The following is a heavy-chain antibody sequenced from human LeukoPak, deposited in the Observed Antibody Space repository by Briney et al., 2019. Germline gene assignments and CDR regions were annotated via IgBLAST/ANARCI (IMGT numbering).Heavy chain of an antibody. CDR2: INSDGSWT. J-gene: IGHJ4*02. Sequence: GGSLRLSCVASGNYWMHWVRQAPGKGLVWVSHINSDGSWTSYADSVKGRFTISKDNAKNTVYLQMNSLRAEDTAVYYCVSFYETYWGRGTLITISS. CDR1: GNYW. CDR3: VSFYETY. D-gene: IGHD2/OR15-2a*01. V-gene: IGHV3-74*01.